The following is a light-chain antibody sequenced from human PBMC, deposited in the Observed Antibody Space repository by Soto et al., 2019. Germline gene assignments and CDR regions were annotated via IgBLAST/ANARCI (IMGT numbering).Light chain of an antibody. V-gene: IGKV4-1*01. CDR2: WAS. Sequence: DIVMTQSPDSLAVSLGERATINCKSSQSVLYSSNNKNYLAWYQQKPGQPPKLLIYWASTRESGVPDRFSGSGSGTDFTLTISSLQTEDVAVYYCQQDYSTPITFGQGTRLGIK. CDR1: QSVLYSSNNKNY. CDR3: QQDYSTPIT. J-gene: IGKJ5*01.